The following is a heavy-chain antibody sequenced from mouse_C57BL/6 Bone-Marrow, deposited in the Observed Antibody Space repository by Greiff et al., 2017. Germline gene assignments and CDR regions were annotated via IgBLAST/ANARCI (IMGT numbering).Heavy chain of an antibody. CDR1: GFTFSSYA. J-gene: IGHJ2*01. Sequence: EVQGVESGGGLVKPGGSLKLSCAASGFTFSSYAMSWVRQTPEKRLEWVATISDGGSYTYYPDNVKGRFTISRDNAKNNLYLQMSHLKSEDTAMYYCARESFTISYWGQGTTLTVSS. V-gene: IGHV5-4*01. D-gene: IGHD2-12*01. CDR2: ISDGGSYT. CDR3: ARESFTISY.